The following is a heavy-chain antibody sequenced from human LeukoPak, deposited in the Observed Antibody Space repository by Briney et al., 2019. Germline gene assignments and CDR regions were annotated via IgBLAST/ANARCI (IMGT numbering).Heavy chain of an antibody. J-gene: IGHJ4*02. CDR2: ISETGTTI. D-gene: IGHD4-23*01. CDR1: GFTFSTYE. CDR3: ARGNQGNWFEY. Sequence: PGGSLRLSCVASGFTFSTYEINWVRQAPGRGLEWVSYISETGTTIFYADSVKGRFTISRDNARNTLHLQMTSLRAEDTAVYYCARGNQGNWFEYWGKGALVTVSS. V-gene: IGHV3-48*03.